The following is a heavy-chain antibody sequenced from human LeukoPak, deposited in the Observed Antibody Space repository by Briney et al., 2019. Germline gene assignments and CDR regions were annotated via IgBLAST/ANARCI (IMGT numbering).Heavy chain of an antibody. D-gene: IGHD2-2*01. Sequence: GASVKDSPEASGYTFTSYGISWVRQAPGQGLEWMGWISAYNGNTNYAQKLQGRVTMTPDTSTSTAYMELRSLRSDDTAVYYCARGYCSSTTCYYYYYMDVWVRGTTVTVSS. CDR3: ARGYCSSTTCYYYYYMDV. J-gene: IGHJ6*03. CDR2: ISAYNGNT. V-gene: IGHV1-18*01. CDR1: GYTFTSYG.